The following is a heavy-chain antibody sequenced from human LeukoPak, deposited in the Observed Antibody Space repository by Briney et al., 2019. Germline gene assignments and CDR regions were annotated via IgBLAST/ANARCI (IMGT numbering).Heavy chain of an antibody. V-gene: IGHV3-23*01. J-gene: IGHJ1*01. CDR1: GFTFSSYA. CDR3: AKDPAATPSEYFQH. D-gene: IGHD2-15*01. CDR2: ISGSGGST. Sequence: GGSLILSCAASGFTFSSYAMSWVRQAPGKGLGWVSAISGSGGSTYYADSVKGRFTISRDNSKNTLYLQMNSLRAEDTAVYYCAKDPAATPSEYFQHWGQGTLVTVSS.